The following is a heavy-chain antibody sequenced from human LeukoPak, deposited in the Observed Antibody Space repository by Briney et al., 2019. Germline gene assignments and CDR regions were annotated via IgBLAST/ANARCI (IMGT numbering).Heavy chain of an antibody. J-gene: IGHJ6*03. V-gene: IGHV1-69*05. CDR1: GGTFSSYA. D-gene: IGHD6-13*01. CDR3: ARGGQQLVYYYYYYMDV. Sequence: SVKVSCKASGGTFSSYAISWVRQAPGQGLEWMGGIIPILGTANYAQKFQGRVTITTDESTSTAYMELSSLRSEDTAVYYCARGGQQLVYYYYYYMDVWGKGTTVTVSS. CDR2: IIPILGTA.